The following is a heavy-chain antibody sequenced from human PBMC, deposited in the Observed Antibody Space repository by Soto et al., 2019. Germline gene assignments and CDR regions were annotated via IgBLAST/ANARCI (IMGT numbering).Heavy chain of an antibody. V-gene: IGHV3-48*02. J-gene: IGHJ4*02. Sequence: GGSLRLSCAASGFSFSSHSMNWVRQAPGKGLEWVSYISSWSETIYYADSVKGRFTISRDNAKNSLYLQMHGLTDEDTAVYYCTRDIVERLDGHWGRGTLVTVSS. CDR3: TRDIVERLDGH. CDR1: GFSFSSHS. D-gene: IGHD6-25*01. CDR2: ISSWSETI.